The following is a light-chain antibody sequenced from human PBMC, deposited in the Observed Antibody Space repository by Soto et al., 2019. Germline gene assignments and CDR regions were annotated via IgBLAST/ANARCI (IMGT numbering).Light chain of an antibody. CDR1: QNIAIY. V-gene: IGKV3-11*01. CDR3: QQRADWPWT. J-gene: IGKJ1*01. Sequence: IVLTQSPATLSFSPGERATLSCRASQNIAIYLAWYQQKSGQSPRLLIYDTFNRAPGIPDRFSGSGSGTDFTLTISSLEPEDFAVYHCQQRADWPWTCGQGTTVEIK. CDR2: DTF.